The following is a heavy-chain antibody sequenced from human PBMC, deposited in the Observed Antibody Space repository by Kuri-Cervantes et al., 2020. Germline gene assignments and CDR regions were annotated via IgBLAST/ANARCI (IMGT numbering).Heavy chain of an antibody. V-gene: IGHV3-21*01. CDR1: GFTFSSYW. Sequence: GESLKISCAASGFTFSSYWMSWVRQAPGKGLEWVSSISSSSTYTYYTDSVKGRFTISRDNARNSLFLQMNSLRDEDTAVYYCAHTGERDFDYWGQGTLVTVSS. D-gene: IGHD7-27*01. CDR3: AHTGERDFDY. J-gene: IGHJ4*02. CDR2: ISSSSTYT.